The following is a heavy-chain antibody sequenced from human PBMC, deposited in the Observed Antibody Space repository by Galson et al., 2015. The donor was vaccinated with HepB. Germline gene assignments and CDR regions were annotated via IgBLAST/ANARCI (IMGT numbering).Heavy chain of an antibody. J-gene: IGHJ4*02. Sequence: SLRLSCAASGFTFTNAWMTWVRQAPGKGLEWISYISTTSDNKFSADSVKGRFIISRDNAKNLLYLQMNSLRAEDTAVYYCTRIALSGSYWYFDYWGQGSLVTVSS. CDR1: GFTFTNAW. V-gene: IGHV3-48*01. D-gene: IGHD1-26*01. CDR3: TRIALSGSYWYFDY. CDR2: ISTTSDNK.